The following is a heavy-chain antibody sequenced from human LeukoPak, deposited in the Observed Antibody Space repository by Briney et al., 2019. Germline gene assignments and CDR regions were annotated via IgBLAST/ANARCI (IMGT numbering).Heavy chain of an antibody. J-gene: IGHJ4*02. D-gene: IGHD1-26*01. CDR1: GYSISRGGS. V-gene: IGHV4-38-2*02. CDR3: ARESGNYFRAYYFDY. CDR2: IYHSGST. Sequence: SETLSLTCTVSGYSISRGGSWGWIRQPPGKGLEWIGSIYHSGSTYYNPSLKSRVTILVDTSKNQFSLKLSSVTAADTAVYYCARESGNYFRAYYFDYWGQGTLVTASS.